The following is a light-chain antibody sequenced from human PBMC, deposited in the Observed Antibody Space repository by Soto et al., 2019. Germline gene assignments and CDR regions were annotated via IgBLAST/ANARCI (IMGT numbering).Light chain of an antibody. CDR1: SSDVGSYNL. J-gene: IGLJ1*01. CDR2: EVS. CDR3: CSYAGSSYV. V-gene: IGLV2-23*02. Sequence: QSVLTQPASVSGSPGQSITISCTGTSSDVGSYNLVSWYQQHPGKAPKIMIYEVSKRPSGVSNRFTGSKYGNTASLTISGFQAEDEADYYCCSYAGSSYVFGTGTKVTVL.